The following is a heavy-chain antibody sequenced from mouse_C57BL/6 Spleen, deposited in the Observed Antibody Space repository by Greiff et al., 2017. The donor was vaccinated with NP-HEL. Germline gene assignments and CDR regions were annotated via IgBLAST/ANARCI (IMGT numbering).Heavy chain of an antibody. CDR3: AREFITTGDYFDY. Sequence: EVKLVESGGGLVKPGGSLKLSCAASGFTFSSYAMSWVRQTPEKRLEWVATISDGGSYTYYPDNVKGRFTISRDNAKNNLYLQMSHLKSEDTAMYYCAREFITTGDYFDYWGQGTTLTVSS. CDR1: GFTFSSYA. V-gene: IGHV5-4*01. CDR2: ISDGGSYT. D-gene: IGHD1-1*01. J-gene: IGHJ2*01.